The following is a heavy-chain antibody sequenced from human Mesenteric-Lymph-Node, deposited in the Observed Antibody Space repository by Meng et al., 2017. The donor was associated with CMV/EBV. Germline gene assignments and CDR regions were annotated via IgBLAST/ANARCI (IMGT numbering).Heavy chain of an antibody. D-gene: IGHD2-21*01. J-gene: IGHJ4*02. V-gene: IGHV1-2*02. Sequence: ASVKVSCKASGYTFTGYYMHWVRQAPGQGLEWMGWINPNSGGTNYAQKFQGRVTMTRDTSISTAYMELSRLRSDDTAVYYCAREDSRVVGIDYWGQGTLVTVSS. CDR2: INPNSGGT. CDR3: AREDSRVVGIDY. CDR1: GYTFTGYY.